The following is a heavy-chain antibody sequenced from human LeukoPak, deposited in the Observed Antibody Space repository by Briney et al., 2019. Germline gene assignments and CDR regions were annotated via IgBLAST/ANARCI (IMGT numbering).Heavy chain of an antibody. V-gene: IGHV4-4*07. J-gene: IGHJ4*02. Sequence: PSETLSLTCTVPGHSISRYYCSWIRQPAGKELQWIGRIYTSGSTNYNPSLTSRVTMSVDTSKNQFSLKLSSVTAADTAVYYCARDLIWYSGYLFDYWGQGTLVTVSS. CDR1: GHSISRYY. CDR3: ARDLIWYSGYLFDY. D-gene: IGHD5-12*01. CDR2: IYTSGST.